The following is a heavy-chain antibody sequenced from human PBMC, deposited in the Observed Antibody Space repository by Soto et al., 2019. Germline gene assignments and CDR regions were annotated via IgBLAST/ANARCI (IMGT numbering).Heavy chain of an antibody. Sequence: ASVKVSCKASGYTFTGYYIHWVRQAPGQGLEWMGWVNPNSGGTGYAQRFQGRVTMTRDTSINSVYMELSRLSSDDTATYFCARGNSWDDGDFDYWGQGSPVTDAS. V-gene: IGHV1-2*02. CDR2: VNPNSGGT. D-gene: IGHD1-26*01. CDR3: ARGNSWDDGDFDY. CDR1: GYTFTGYY. J-gene: IGHJ4*02.